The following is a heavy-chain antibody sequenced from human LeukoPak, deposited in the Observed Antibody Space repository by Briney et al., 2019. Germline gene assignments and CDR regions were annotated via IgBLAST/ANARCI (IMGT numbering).Heavy chain of an antibody. Sequence: PSETLSLTCTVSGGSISSSSYYWGWIRQPPGKGLEWIGSIYYSGSTYYNPSLKSRVTISVDTSKNQFSLKLSSVTAADTAVYYCARTSYSSGWSAFDYWGQGTLVTVSS. CDR1: GGSISSSSYY. J-gene: IGHJ4*02. V-gene: IGHV4-39*01. CDR3: ARTSYSSGWSAFDY. CDR2: IYYSGST. D-gene: IGHD6-19*01.